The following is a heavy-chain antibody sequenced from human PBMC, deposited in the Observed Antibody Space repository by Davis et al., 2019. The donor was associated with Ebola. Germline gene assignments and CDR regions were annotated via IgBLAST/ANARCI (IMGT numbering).Heavy chain of an antibody. J-gene: IGHJ4*02. CDR1: GFTFSSYG. D-gene: IGHD3-16*01. CDR2: IRNDGGNK. CDR3: ARDGAYMITYLYYFDY. V-gene: IGHV3-30*02. Sequence: PGGSLRLSCAASGFTFSSYGMHWVRQARAKGLGWVTLIRNDGGNKYYADSVKGRFTISRDNSKNTLYLQMNSLRAEDTAVYYCARDGAYMITYLYYFDYWGQGTLVTVSS.